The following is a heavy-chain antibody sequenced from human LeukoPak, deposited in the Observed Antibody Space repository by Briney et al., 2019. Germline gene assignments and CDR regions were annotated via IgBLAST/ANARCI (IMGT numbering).Heavy chain of an antibody. D-gene: IGHD2-21*01. CDR2: VFHSGTT. Sequence: SETLSLTCSVSGDSLTSHFWSWIRQTPGKGLEWIGYVFHSGTTNYSPSLKSRVTISLDTSKKQFYLRLASVTAADTAVYYCARRIASVTDAFDIWGRGTMVSVSS. J-gene: IGHJ3*02. CDR1: GDSLTSHF. CDR3: ARRIASVTDAFDI. V-gene: IGHV4-59*08.